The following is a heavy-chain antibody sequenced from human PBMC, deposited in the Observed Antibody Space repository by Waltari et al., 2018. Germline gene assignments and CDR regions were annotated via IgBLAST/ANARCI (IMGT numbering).Heavy chain of an antibody. CDR1: GGTFSSHA. Sequence: QVQLVQSGAEVKKPGSSVKVSCKASGGTFSSHAISWVRQAPGQGLEWMGGSIPIVGTANYAQKCQGRVTLTADEFTSTAYMELGSLRSEDTAMYYCARDTDGGGGYWGQGTLVTVSS. CDR3: ARDTDGGGGY. CDR2: SIPIVGTA. D-gene: IGHD4-17*01. V-gene: IGHV1-69*01. J-gene: IGHJ4*02.